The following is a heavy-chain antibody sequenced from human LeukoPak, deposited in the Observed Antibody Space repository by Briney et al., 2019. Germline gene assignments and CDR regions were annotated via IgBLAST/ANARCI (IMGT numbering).Heavy chain of an antibody. V-gene: IGHV3-11*04. CDR3: ARAAAIVVVPAVPHMDV. CDR1: GFTFSDYY. Sequence: GGSLRLSCAASGFTFSDYYMSWIRQAPGKGLEWVSYISSSGSTIYYADSVKGRFTISRDNAKNSLYLQMNSLRAEDTAVYYCARAAAIVVVPAVPHMDVWGKGTTVTVSS. CDR2: ISSSGSTI. D-gene: IGHD2-2*01. J-gene: IGHJ6*03.